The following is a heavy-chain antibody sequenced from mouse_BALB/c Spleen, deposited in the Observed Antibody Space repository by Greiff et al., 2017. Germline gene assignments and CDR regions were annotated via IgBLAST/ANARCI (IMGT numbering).Heavy chain of an antibody. CDR3: ARSYYGNYRYWYFDV. Sequence: EVQLQESGAELVKPGASVKLSCTASGFNIKDTYMHWVKQRPEQGLEWIGRIDPANGNTKYDPKFQGKATITADTSSNTAYLQLSSLTSEDTAVYYCARSYYGNYRYWYFDVWGAGTTVTGSS. D-gene: IGHD2-1*01. J-gene: IGHJ1*01. CDR2: IDPANGNT. V-gene: IGHV14-3*02. CDR1: GFNIKDTY.